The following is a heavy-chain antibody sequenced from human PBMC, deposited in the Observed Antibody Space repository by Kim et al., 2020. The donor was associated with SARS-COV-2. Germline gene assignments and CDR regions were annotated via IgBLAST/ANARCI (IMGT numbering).Heavy chain of an antibody. CDR2: MTSSGTST. CDR3: AKGLGIFSYYAMDV. Sequence: GGSLRLSCVASGFTLTSYAVNWVRQAPGQGLECVSGMTSSGTSTYYADSVKGRFAISRDNSKNTLYLQMNSLRAEDTAIYYCAKGLGIFSYYAMDVWGPGTTVTVSS. D-gene: IGHD2-21*01. CDR1: GFTLTSYA. J-gene: IGHJ6*02. V-gene: IGHV3-23*01.